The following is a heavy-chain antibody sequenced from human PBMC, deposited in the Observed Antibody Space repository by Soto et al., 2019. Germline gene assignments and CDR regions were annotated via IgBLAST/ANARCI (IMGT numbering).Heavy chain of an antibody. V-gene: IGHV1-46*01. J-gene: IGHJ6*02. D-gene: IGHD2-15*01. CDR1: GYTFTSYY. Sequence: ASVQVSCKASGYTFTSYYMHWVRQAPGQGVEGMGILNHSGGSTNYAQKFQGTVTITMDKSTSTVYMELSSLRSEDTAVYYCARDIIVVVAATPPFYGMDVWGQGTTVTVSS. CDR2: LNHSGGST. CDR3: ARDIIVVVAATPPFYGMDV.